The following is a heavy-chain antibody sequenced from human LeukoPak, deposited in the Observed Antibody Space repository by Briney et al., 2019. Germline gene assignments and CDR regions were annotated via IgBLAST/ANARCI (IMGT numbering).Heavy chain of an antibody. Sequence: ASVKVSCKASGYSFTSYGITWVRQAPGQGLEWMGWISAYNGNTNYAQKLQGRVTMTTDTSTSTAYMELRSLTSDDTAVYYCARVRDGYLNDYWGQGTLVTVSS. CDR2: ISAYNGNT. J-gene: IGHJ4*02. CDR3: ARVRDGYLNDY. CDR1: GYSFTSYG. V-gene: IGHV1-18*01. D-gene: IGHD5-24*01.